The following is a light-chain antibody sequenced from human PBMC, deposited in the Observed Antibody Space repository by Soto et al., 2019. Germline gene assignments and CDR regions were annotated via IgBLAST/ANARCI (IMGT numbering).Light chain of an antibody. CDR2: AAS. V-gene: IGKV1-8*01. CDR1: QGISSY. CDR3: QQFSNYPHV. Sequence: AIRMTQSPSSLSASPGDRVTITCRASQGISSYLAWYQQKPGKAPKPLIYAASTLQSGVPSRFSGSGSGTDFTLTISCLQSEDFATYYCQQFSNYPHVFGQGTRLEI. J-gene: IGKJ5*01.